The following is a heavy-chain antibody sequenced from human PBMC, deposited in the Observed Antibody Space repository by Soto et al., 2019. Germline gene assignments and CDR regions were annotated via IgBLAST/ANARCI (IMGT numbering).Heavy chain of an antibody. Sequence: GGSLRLSCAASGFTFSSYAMSWVRQAPGKGLEWVSAISGSGGSTYYADSVKGRFTISRDNSKNTLYLQMNSLRAEDTAVYYCAKEQVGWELLAGRDADAFDIWGQGTMVTVSS. J-gene: IGHJ3*02. CDR1: GFTFSSYA. CDR3: AKEQVGWELLAGRDADAFDI. CDR2: ISGSGGST. V-gene: IGHV3-23*01. D-gene: IGHD1-26*01.